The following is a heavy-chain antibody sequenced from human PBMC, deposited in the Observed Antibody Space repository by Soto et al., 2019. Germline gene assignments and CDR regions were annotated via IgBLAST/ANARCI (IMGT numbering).Heavy chain of an antibody. Sequence: PSETLSLTCTVSGGSISSYYWSWIRQPPGKGLEWIGYIYYSGSTNYNPSLKSRVTISVDTSKNQFSLKLSSVTAADTAVYYCARSSSGDYYYGMDVWGQGXTVTVYS. J-gene: IGHJ6*02. D-gene: IGHD3-22*01. V-gene: IGHV4-59*01. CDR2: IYYSGST. CDR3: ARSSSGDYYYGMDV. CDR1: GGSISSYY.